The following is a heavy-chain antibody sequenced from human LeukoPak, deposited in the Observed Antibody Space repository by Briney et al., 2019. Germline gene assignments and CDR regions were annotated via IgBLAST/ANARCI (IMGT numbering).Heavy chain of an antibody. Sequence: GGSLRLSCAASGFTVSSNYMTWVRQAPGKGLESVSVIYSGGSTYYADSVKGRFTISRDNSQNTLYLQMNSLRAEDTAVYYCARALYSYGSPGAFDIWGQGTMVTVSS. CDR3: ARALYSYGSPGAFDI. CDR2: IYSGGST. CDR1: GFTVSSNY. D-gene: IGHD5-18*01. V-gene: IGHV3-53*01. J-gene: IGHJ3*02.